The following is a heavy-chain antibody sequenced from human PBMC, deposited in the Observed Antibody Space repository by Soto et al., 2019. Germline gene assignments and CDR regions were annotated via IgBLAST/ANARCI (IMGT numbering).Heavy chain of an antibody. CDR3: ARVAHCSGGSCYSLGDAFDI. J-gene: IGHJ3*02. CDR1: GGTFSSYT. CDR2: IIPILGIA. V-gene: IGHV1-69*02. D-gene: IGHD2-15*01. Sequence: QVQLVQSGAEVKKPGSSVKVSCKASGGTFSSYTISWVRQAPGQGLEWMGRIIPILGIANYAQKFQGRVTITADKSTSTAYMELSSLSSEDTAVYYCARVAHCSGGSCYSLGDAFDIWGQGTMVTVSS.